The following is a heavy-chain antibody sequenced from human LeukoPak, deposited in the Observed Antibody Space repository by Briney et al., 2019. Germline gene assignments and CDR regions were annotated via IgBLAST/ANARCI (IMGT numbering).Heavy chain of an antibody. CDR1: GYTFTNYG. J-gene: IGHJ4*02. D-gene: IGHD3-16*01. CDR3: ARGPLGAAFDS. Sequence: ASVTVSFTSSGYTFTNYGIHWVRQAPGQGREWMGWISAYNGNTKYAQNLQVRLTITTDTSTSTAYMELRSLRSDDTAVYYCARGPLGAAFDSWGQGTLVTVSS. V-gene: IGHV1-18*01. CDR2: ISAYNGNT.